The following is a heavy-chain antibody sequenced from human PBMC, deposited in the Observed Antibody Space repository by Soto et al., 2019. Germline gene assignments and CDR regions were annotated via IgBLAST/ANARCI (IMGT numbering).Heavy chain of an antibody. CDR3: ARDPPPPDY. J-gene: IGHJ4*02. V-gene: IGHV1-18*01. CDR1: GYTFASYA. Sequence: QVQLVQSGAEVKKPGASVKVSCKASGYTFASYAISWMRQAPGQGLEWMGWISAYNGNTNYAQKLQGRVTMTTDTSTSTDYIELRSLRSDDTAVYYCARDPPPPDYWGEGTLVTVSS. CDR2: ISAYNGNT.